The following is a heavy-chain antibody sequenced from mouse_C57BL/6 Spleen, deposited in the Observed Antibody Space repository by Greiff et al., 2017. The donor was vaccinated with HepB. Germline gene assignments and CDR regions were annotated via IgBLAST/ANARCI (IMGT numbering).Heavy chain of an antibody. Sequence: QVQLKESGPELVKPGASVKISCKASGYAFSSSWMNWVKQRPGKGLEWIGRIYPGDGDTNYNGKFKGKATLTADKSSSTAYMQLSSLTSEDSAVYFCARGGNGDVWGTGTTVTVSS. CDR2: IYPGDGDT. CDR1: GYAFSSSW. J-gene: IGHJ1*03. CDR3: ARGGNGDV. V-gene: IGHV1-82*01.